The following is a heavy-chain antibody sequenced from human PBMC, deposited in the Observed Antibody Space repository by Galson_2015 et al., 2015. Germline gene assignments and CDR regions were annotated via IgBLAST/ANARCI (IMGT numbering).Heavy chain of an antibody. D-gene: IGHD6-19*01. CDR1: GFTFSSYW. CDR3: ARLHSSGWDYYMDV. Sequence: SLRLSCAASGFTFSSYWMSWVRQAPGKGLEWVANIKQDGSEKYYVDSVKGRFTISRDNAKNSLYLQMNSLRAEDTAVYYCARLHSSGWDYYMDVWGKGTTVTVSS. V-gene: IGHV3-7*01. J-gene: IGHJ6*03. CDR2: IKQDGSEK.